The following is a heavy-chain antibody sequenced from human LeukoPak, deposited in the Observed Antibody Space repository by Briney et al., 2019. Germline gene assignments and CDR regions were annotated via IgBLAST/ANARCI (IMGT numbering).Heavy chain of an antibody. CDR1: GGSISSSPYY. CDR2: IYYSGST. D-gene: IGHD6-19*01. Sequence: PSETLSLTCTVSGGSISSSPYYWGWIRQPPGKGLEWIGNIYYSGSTYYNPSLKTRVTISVDTSKNQFTLKLTSVTAADTAVYYCARHASVDGNWPRPLDYWGQGSLVTVSS. CDR3: ARHASVDGNWPRPLDY. J-gene: IGHJ4*02. V-gene: IGHV4-39*01.